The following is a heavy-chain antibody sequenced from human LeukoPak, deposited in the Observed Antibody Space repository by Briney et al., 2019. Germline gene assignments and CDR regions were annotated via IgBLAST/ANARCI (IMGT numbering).Heavy chain of an antibody. Sequence: GGSLRLSCAASGFTFSYYGMSWVRQAPGKGLEWVAYINGGGSPIYYADSVRGRFTISRDNAKNSLYLQMNSLRAEDTAVYYCVRDNPRCCGVIPSNIDDYWGQGTLVTVSS. CDR3: VRDNPRCCGVIPSNIDDY. V-gene: IGHV3-48*01. CDR2: INGGGSPI. J-gene: IGHJ4*02. D-gene: IGHD2/OR15-2a*01. CDR1: GFTFSYYG.